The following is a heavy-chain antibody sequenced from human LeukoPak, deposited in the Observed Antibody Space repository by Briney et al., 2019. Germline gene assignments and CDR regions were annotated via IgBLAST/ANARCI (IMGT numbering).Heavy chain of an antibody. CDR1: GFTVSSNY. Sequence: GGSLRLSCAASGFTVSSNYMTWVRQAPGKGLEWVSVIYSGGSTYYADSVKGRFTISRDNSKNTLYLQMNSLRAKDTAVYYCARDRPGGGSYYGLDYWGQGTLVTVSS. CDR3: ARDRPGGGSYYGLDY. J-gene: IGHJ4*02. D-gene: IGHD1-26*01. CDR2: IYSGGST. V-gene: IGHV3-53*01.